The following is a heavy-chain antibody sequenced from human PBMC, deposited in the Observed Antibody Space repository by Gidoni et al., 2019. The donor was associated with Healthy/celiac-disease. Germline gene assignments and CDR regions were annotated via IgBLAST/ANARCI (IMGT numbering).Heavy chain of an antibody. CDR2: ISAYNGNT. CDR3: AREGNYDILTGYYYYYGMDV. Sequence: QVQLVQSGAEVKKPGASVKVSCKASGYTFTSYGISWVRQAPGQGLEWMGWISAYNGNTNYAQKLQGRVTMTTDTSTSTAYMELRSLRSDDTAVYYCAREGNYDILTGYYYYYGMDVWGQGTTVTVSS. D-gene: IGHD3-9*01. J-gene: IGHJ6*02. V-gene: IGHV1-18*01. CDR1: GYTFTSYG.